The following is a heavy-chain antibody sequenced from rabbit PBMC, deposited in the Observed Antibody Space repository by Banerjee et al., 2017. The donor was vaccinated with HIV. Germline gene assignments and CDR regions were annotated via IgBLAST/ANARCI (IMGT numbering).Heavy chain of an antibody. Sequence: QSLEESGGDLVKPGASLTLTCTASGYSFSSGYDMCWVRQAPGKGLEWIGCIYTGSGHTYYASWAKGRFTISKTSSTTVTLQMTSLTAADTATYFCARESYGGDAYAAGTFALWGPGTLVTVS. CDR3: ARESYGGDAYAAGTFAL. CDR2: IYTGSGHT. D-gene: IGHD6-1*01. CDR1: GYSFSSGYD. J-gene: IGHJ4*01. V-gene: IGHV1S40*01.